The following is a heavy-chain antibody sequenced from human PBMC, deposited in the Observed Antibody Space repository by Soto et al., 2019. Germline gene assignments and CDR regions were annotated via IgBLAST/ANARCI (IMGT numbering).Heavy chain of an antibody. CDR1: GGTFSSYA. V-gene: IGHV1-69*06. CDR3: ASQDRGDCSGGSCYSNYYYYGMDV. D-gene: IGHD2-15*01. J-gene: IGHJ6*02. Sequence: QVQLVQSGAEVKKPGSSVKVSCKAFGGTFSSYAISWVRQAPGQGLEWMGGIIPIFGTANYAQKFQGRVTITADKSTSTAYMELSSLRSEDTAVYYCASQDRGDCSGGSCYSNYYYYGMDVWGQGTTVTVSS. CDR2: IIPIFGTA.